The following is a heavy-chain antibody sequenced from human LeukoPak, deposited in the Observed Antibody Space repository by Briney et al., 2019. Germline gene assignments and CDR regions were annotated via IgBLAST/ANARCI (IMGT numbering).Heavy chain of an antibody. CDR2: IYYSGST. D-gene: IGHD3-22*01. Sequence: SEALSLTCTVSGGSISTYYWSWIRQPPGKGLEWIGYIYYSGSTNYNPSLKSRVTISVDTSKNQFSLRLTSVTAADTAVYYCARVSRSGYDSRGAFDIWGQGTMVTVSS. CDR3: ARVSRSGYDSRGAFDI. CDR1: GGSISTYY. J-gene: IGHJ3*02. V-gene: IGHV4-59*01.